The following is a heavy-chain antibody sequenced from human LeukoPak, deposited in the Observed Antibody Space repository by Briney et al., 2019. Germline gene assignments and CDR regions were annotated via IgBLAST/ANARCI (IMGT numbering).Heavy chain of an antibody. D-gene: IGHD3-10*01. CDR2: IYYSGST. J-gene: IGHJ4*02. CDR1: GGSISSGGYY. V-gene: IGHV4-31*03. Sequence: SETLSLTCTVSGGSISSGGYYWSWIRQHPGKGLEWIGYIYYSGSTYYNPSLKSRVTISVDTSKNQFSLKLSSVTAADTAVYYCAREGYYGSGSYPDYWGQGTLVTVSS. CDR3: AREGYYGSGSYPDY.